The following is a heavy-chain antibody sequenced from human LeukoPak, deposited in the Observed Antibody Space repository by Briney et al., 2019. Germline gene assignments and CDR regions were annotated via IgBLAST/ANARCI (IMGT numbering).Heavy chain of an antibody. D-gene: IGHD3-3*01. V-gene: IGHV3-23*01. J-gene: IGHJ4*02. CDR3: AKEIARFLTGRKIDY. CDR2: ISGSGGST. Sequence: GGSLRLSCAASGFIFSSYAMSWVRQAPGKGLEWVSAISGSGGSTYYADSVKGRFTISRDNSKNTLYLQMNSLRAEDTAVYYCAKEIARFLTGRKIDYWGQGTLVTVSS. CDR1: GFIFSSYA.